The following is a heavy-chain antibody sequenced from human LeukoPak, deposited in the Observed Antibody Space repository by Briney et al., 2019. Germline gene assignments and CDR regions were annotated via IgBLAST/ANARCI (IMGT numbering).Heavy chain of an antibody. CDR1: GGSFSGYY. J-gene: IGHJ4*02. D-gene: IGHD6-19*01. V-gene: IGHV4-34*01. CDR2: INHSGST. CDR3: ATHSSGWSSFDY. Sequence: SETLSLTCAVYGGSFSGYYWSWIRQPPGKGLEWIGEINHSGSTNYNPSLKSRVTISVDTSKNQFSLKLSSVTAADTAVYYCATHSSGWSSFDYWGQGTLVTVSS.